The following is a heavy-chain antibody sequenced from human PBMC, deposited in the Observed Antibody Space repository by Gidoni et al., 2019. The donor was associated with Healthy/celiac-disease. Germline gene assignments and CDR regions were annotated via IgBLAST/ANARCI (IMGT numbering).Heavy chain of an antibody. CDR1: AFTVSSYW. J-gene: IGHJ4*02. CDR3: ARETSGSYRPYYFDY. CDR2: INSEGSSK. D-gene: IGHD1-26*01. Sequence: EVQLVESGGGLVQTGGSLRLSCAASAFTVSSYWMHWVRQAPGKGLVWVSRINSEGSSKSYADSVKGRFTISRDNAKNTLYLQMNSLRAEDTAVYYCARETSGSYRPYYFDYWGQGTLVTVSS. V-gene: IGHV3-74*01.